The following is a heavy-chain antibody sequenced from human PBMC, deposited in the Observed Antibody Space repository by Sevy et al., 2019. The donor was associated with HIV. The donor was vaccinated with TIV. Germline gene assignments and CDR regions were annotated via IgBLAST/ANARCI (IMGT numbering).Heavy chain of an antibody. CDR2: INPNSGGT. CDR3: ARGSYCSSTSCYSYWFDP. Sequence: ASVKVSCKASGYTFTGYYMHWVRQAPGQGLEWMGRINPNSGGTNYAQKFQGRVTMTRDTSISTAYMELSRLRSDDTAVYYCARGSYCSSTSCYSYWFDPWGQRTLVTVSS. J-gene: IGHJ5*02. CDR1: GYTFTGYY. D-gene: IGHD2-2*01. V-gene: IGHV1-2*06.